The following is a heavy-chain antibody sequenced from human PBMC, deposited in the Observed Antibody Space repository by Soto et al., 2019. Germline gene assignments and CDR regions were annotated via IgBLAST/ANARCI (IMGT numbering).Heavy chain of an antibody. CDR2: IIPIFGTA. Sequence: SVKVSCKASGGTFSSYAISWVRQAPGQGLEWMGGIIPIFGTANYAQKFQGRVTITADKSTSTAYMELSSLRSEDTAVYYCARGTLDCGGDCDAFDIWGQGTMVTVSS. D-gene: IGHD2-21*02. CDR1: GGTFSSYA. V-gene: IGHV1-69*06. CDR3: ARGTLDCGGDCDAFDI. J-gene: IGHJ3*02.